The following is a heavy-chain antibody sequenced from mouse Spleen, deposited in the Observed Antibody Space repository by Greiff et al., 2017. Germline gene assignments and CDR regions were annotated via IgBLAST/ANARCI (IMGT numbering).Heavy chain of an antibody. V-gene: IGHV1-39*01. CDR3: ARTVYGNYVYAREY. CDR1: GYSFTDYN. J-gene: IGHJ4*01. CDR2: INPNYGTT. Sequence: EVKLQQSGPELVKPGASVKISCKASGYSFTDYNMNWVKQSNGKSLEWIGVINPNYGTTSYNQKFKGTATLTVDQSSSTAYMQLNSLTSEDSAVFYCARTVYGNYVYAREYWGQGTTVTVSS. D-gene: IGHD2-10*02.